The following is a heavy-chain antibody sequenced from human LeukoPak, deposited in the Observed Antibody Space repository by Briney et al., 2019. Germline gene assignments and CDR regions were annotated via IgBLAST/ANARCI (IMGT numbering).Heavy chain of an antibody. CDR2: IYTSGST. V-gene: IGHV4-61*02. D-gene: IGHD5-24*01. Sequence: SETLSLTCTVSGGSISSGSYYWSWIRQPAGKGLEWIGRIYTSGSTNYNPSLKSRATISVDTSKNQFSLKLSSVTAADTAVYYCAIRDGYNYGGAFDIWGQGTMVTVSS. CDR3: AIRDGYNYGGAFDI. J-gene: IGHJ3*02. CDR1: GGSISSGSYY.